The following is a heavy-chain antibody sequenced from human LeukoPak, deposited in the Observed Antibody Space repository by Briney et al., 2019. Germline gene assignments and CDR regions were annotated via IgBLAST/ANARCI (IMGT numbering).Heavy chain of an antibody. CDR1: GFTFSSYG. V-gene: IGHV3-30*18. CDR3: AKDLNDFWSGYYFPSGGSDYYYYYGMDV. CDR2: ISYDGSNK. D-gene: IGHD3-3*01. J-gene: IGHJ6*02. Sequence: GRSLRLSCAASGFTFSSYGMHWVRQAPGKGLEWVAVISYDGSNKYYADSVKGRFTISRDNSKNTLYLQMNSLRAEDTAVYYCAKDLNDFWSGYYFPSGGSDYYYYYGMDVWGQGTTVTVSS.